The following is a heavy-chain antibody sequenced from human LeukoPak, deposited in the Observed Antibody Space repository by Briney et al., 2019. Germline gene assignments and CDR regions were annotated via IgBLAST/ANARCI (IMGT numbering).Heavy chain of an antibody. CDR1: GFTFDDYG. J-gene: IGHJ4*02. V-gene: IGHV3-20*01. Sequence: GGSLRLSCEASGFTFDDYGMSWVRQPPGKGLEWVSGINRNGGSTDYADSVKGRFTISRDNAKNSHFLQMNSLRVEDTAFCCARGFRNGPFDCWGQGTLVTVSS. D-gene: IGHD2-2*01. CDR2: INRNGGST. CDR3: RGFRNGPFDC.